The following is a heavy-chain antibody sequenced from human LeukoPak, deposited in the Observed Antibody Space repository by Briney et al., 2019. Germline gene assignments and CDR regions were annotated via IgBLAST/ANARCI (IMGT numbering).Heavy chain of an antibody. Sequence: SXTLSLTCAVSGYSISSGYYWGWIRPPPGKGLEWIGSIYHSGSTYYNPSLKSRVTISVDTSKNQFSLKLSSVTAADTAVYCCARTPYDFWSGYSNWFDPWGQGTLVTVSS. CDR2: IYHSGST. J-gene: IGHJ5*02. CDR3: ARTPYDFWSGYSNWFDP. CDR1: GYSISSGYY. D-gene: IGHD3-3*01. V-gene: IGHV4-38-2*01.